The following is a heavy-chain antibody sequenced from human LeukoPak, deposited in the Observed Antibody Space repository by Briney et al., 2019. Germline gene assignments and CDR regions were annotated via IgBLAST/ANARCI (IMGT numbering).Heavy chain of an antibody. CDR1: GFTFSSYA. CDR3: AKVGPPKQWIQLWLLN. J-gene: IGHJ4*02. Sequence: GGSLRLSCAASGFTFSSYAMSWVRQAPGKGLEWVSAISGSGGSTYYADSVKGRFTISRDNSKNTLYLQMNSLRAEDTAVYYRAKVGPPKQWIQLWLLNWGQGTLVTVSS. V-gene: IGHV3-23*01. D-gene: IGHD5-18*01. CDR2: ISGSGGST.